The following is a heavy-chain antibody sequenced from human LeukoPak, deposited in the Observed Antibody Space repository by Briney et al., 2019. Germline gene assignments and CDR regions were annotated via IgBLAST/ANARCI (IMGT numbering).Heavy chain of an antibody. CDR3: ASPQNGYSYGYY. CDR1: GGTFSSYA. V-gene: IGHV1-69*05. J-gene: IGHJ4*02. Sequence: SVKVSCKASGGTFSSYAISWVRQAPGQGLEWMGRIIPNFGTANYPQKFQGRVTITTDESTSKAYMELSSLRSEDTAVYYCASPQNGYSYGYYWGQGTLVTVSS. D-gene: IGHD5-18*01. CDR2: IIPNFGTA.